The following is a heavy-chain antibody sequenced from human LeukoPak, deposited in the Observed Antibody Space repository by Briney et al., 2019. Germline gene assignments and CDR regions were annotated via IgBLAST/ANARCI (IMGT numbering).Heavy chain of an antibody. D-gene: IGHD5-18*01. CDR2: IYHSGST. J-gene: IGHJ4*02. CDR1: GGSISSGGYS. CDR3: ARLPRGYSYGTFDY. Sequence: SETLSLTCAVSGGSISSGGYSWSWLRQPPGKGLEWIGYIYHSGSTYYNPSLKSRVTISVDRSKNQFSLKLSSVTAADTAVYYCARLPRGYSYGTFDYWGQGTLVTVSS. V-gene: IGHV4-30-2*02.